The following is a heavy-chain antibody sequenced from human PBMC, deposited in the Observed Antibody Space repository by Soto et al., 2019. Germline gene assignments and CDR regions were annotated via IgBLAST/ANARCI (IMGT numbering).Heavy chain of an antibody. V-gene: IGHV1-18*01. CDR1: GYTFTSYG. CDR3: ARFPYLGLLWFGELFDY. J-gene: IGHJ4*02. Sequence: ASVKVSCKASGYTFTSYGISWVRQAPGQGLEWMGWISAYNGNTNYAQKLQGRVTMTTDTSTSTAYMELRSLRSDDTAVYYCARFPYLGLLWFGELFDYWGQGTLDTVSS. D-gene: IGHD3-10*01. CDR2: ISAYNGNT.